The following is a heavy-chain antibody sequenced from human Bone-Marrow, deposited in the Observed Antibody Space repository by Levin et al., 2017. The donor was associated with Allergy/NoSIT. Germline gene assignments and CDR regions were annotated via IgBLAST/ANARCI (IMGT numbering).Heavy chain of an antibody. CDR3: ARRNYDDYFDF. CDR2: IYYSGIT. Sequence: SETLSLTCTVSGGSVSSYYWSWIRQPPGKGLEWIGYIYYSGITNYNPSLKSRVTMSLDTSKNQFSLKLSSVTAADTAVYYCARRNYDDYFDFWGQGTLVTVSS. V-gene: IGHV4-59*08. J-gene: IGHJ4*02. CDR1: GGSVSSYY. D-gene: IGHD5-12*01.